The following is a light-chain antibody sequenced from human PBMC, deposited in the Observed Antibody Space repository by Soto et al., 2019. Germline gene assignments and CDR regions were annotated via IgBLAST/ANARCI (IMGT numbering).Light chain of an antibody. Sequence: EIVMTQSPATLSVSPGERATLSCRASQSVSSSLAWYQQKPGQAPRLLIYHASTRATGIPARFSGSGSGTEFTLTISSLQSEDFAVYYCQQYNKWPLTFGGGTKVEIK. CDR2: HAS. CDR1: QSVSSS. V-gene: IGKV3-15*01. CDR3: QQYNKWPLT. J-gene: IGKJ4*01.